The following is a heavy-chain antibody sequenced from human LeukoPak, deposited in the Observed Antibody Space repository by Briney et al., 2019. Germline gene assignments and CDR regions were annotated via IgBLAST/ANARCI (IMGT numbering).Heavy chain of an antibody. CDR3: ASIAARRDPFDY. Sequence: PSETLSLTCAVYGGSFSGYYWSWIRQPPGKGLEWIGEINHSGSTNYNPSLKSRVTISVDTSKNQFSLKLSSVTAADTAVYYCASIAARRDPFDYWGQGTLVTVSS. D-gene: IGHD6-6*01. J-gene: IGHJ4*02. CDR1: GGSFSGYY. V-gene: IGHV4-34*01. CDR2: INHSGST.